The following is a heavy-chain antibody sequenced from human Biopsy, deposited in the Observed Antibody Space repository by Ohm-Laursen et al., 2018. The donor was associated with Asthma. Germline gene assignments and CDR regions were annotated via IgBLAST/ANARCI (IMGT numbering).Heavy chain of an antibody. V-gene: IGHV4-39*01. CDR3: ARRITIFGVVQKDHGMDA. D-gene: IGHD3-3*01. J-gene: IGHJ6*02. CDR2: ISYGGKT. CDR1: GAYIGTPDYH. Sequence: SETLSLTCTVSGAYIGTPDYHWSWIRQPPGKGLEWIGYISYGGKTSYNPSLQNRVTISRDTSKNQFSLRLTSVTAADSAVYFCARRITIFGVVQKDHGMDAWGQGTTVIVSS.